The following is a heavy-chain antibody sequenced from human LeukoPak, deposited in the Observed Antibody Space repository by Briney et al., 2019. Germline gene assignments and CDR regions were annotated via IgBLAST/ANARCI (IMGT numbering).Heavy chain of an antibody. D-gene: IGHD3-10*01. CDR1: GGSISSRPYC. CDR2: IYSSGST. V-gene: IGHV4-61*01. J-gene: IGHJ6*03. CDR3: ARVFDSGSQAYFYYMDV. Sequence: PSETLSLTCTVSGGSISSRPYCWGWIRQPPGKGLEWIGYIYSSGSTNYNPSLKSRVTMSVDTSKNQFSLKVSSVTAADTAVYYCARVFDSGSQAYFYYMDVWGKGTTVTIFS.